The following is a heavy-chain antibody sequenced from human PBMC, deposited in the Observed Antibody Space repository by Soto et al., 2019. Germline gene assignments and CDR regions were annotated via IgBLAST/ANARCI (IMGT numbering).Heavy chain of an antibody. J-gene: IGHJ3*02. CDR3: SRRKPSAFAI. Sequence: DSLKISCKGSGYTFTTYWIGWVRQMPGKGLEWMGLIYPADSDTRYSPSFQGQVTISADKSISTAYLQWSSLKASDTAMYYCSRRKPSAFAIWRQGIMGTVS. D-gene: IGHD3-16*01. V-gene: IGHV5-51*01. CDR2: IYPADSDT. CDR1: GYTFTTYW.